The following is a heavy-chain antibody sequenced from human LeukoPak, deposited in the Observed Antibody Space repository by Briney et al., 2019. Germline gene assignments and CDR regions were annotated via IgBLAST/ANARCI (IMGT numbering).Heavy chain of an antibody. J-gene: IGHJ3*02. CDR2: IYHSGST. CDR3: AKQIAAAGTDDAFDI. Sequence: NSSETLSLTCTVSGYSISSGYYWGWIRQPPGKGLEWIGSIYHSGSTYYNPSLKSRVTISVDTSKNQFSLKLSSVTAADTAVYYCAKQIAAAGTDDAFDIWGQGTMVTVSS. V-gene: IGHV4-38-2*02. CDR1: GYSISSGYY. D-gene: IGHD6-13*01.